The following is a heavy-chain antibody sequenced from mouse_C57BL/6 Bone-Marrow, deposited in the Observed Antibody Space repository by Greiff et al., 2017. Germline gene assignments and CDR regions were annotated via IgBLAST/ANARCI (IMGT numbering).Heavy chain of an antibody. CDR1: GYTFTSYW. CDR2: IDPNSGGT. D-gene: IGHD1-1*01. V-gene: IGHV1-72*01. J-gene: IGHJ2*01. CDR3: ARGDGSRTFYFDY. Sequence: QVHVKQSGAELVRPGSSVKLSCKASGYTFTSYWMHWVKQRPGRGLEWIGRIDPNSGGTKYNEKFKSKATLTVDKPSSTAYMQLSSLTSEASAVYYCARGDGSRTFYFDYWGQGTTLTVSS.